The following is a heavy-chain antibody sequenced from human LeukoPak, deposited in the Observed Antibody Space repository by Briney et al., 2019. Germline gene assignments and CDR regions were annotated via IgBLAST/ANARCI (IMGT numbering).Heavy chain of an antibody. V-gene: IGHV4-34*01. CDR2: INHSGST. D-gene: IGHD6-13*01. J-gene: IGHJ6*02. CDR3: ARGPMYSSSWLSPNYYYGMDV. CDR1: GGSFSGYY. Sequence: PSETLSLTCAVYGGSFSGYYWSWIRQPPGKGLEWIGEINHSGSTNYNPSLKSRVTISVDTSKNQFSLKLSSVTAADTAVYYCARGPMYSSSWLSPNYYYGMDVWGQGTTVTVSS.